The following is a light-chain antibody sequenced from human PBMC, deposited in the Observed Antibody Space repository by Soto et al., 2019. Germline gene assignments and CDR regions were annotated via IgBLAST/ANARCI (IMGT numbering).Light chain of an antibody. J-gene: IGKJ2*01. CDR1: QSVSSSY. CDR3: QQYGSSPST. Sequence: EIVLTQSPGTLSLSPGERATLSCRASQSVSSSYLAWYQQKPGQAPRLLIYGASSRATGIPDRFSGSGSGTDFTLTINRLEPEDSAVYYCQQYGSSPSTFGQGSKLEIK. V-gene: IGKV3-20*01. CDR2: GAS.